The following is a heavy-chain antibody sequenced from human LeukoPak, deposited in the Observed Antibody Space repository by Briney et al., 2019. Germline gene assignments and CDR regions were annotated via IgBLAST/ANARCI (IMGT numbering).Heavy chain of an antibody. CDR2: ISGSGGST. CDR3: AKDRKIRGVIPYYFDY. Sequence: GGSLRLSCAASGFTFSSHAMSWVRQAPGKGLEWVAAISGSGGSTYYADSVKGRFTISRDNSKNTLYLQMNSLRAEDTAVYYCAKDRKIRGVIPYYFDYWGQGTLVTVSS. J-gene: IGHJ4*02. CDR1: GFTFSSHA. V-gene: IGHV3-23*01. D-gene: IGHD3-10*01.